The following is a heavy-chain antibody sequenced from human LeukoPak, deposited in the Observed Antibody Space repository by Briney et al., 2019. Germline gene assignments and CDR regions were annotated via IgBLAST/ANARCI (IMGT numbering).Heavy chain of an antibody. CDR3: ARLGHSDCSSTSCHEYYFDY. CDR1: GHTFTGYY. J-gene: IGHJ4*02. D-gene: IGHD2-2*01. Sequence: GASVKVSCKASGHTFTGYYMHWVRQAPGQGLEWMGWINPNSGGTNYAQKFQGRVTMTRDTSISTAYMELSRLRSDDTAVYYCARLGHSDCSSTSCHEYYFDYWGQGTLVTVSS. V-gene: IGHV1-2*02. CDR2: INPNSGGT.